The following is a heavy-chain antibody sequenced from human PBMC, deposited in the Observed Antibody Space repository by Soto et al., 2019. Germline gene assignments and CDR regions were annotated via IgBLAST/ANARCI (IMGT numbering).Heavy chain of an antibody. D-gene: IGHD2-21*02. Sequence: AETLTLTCSVSCGSVLGFHWTWVRQAPGKGLEWFAFLGHGGSTDYNHALYGRGAMSLDTSKNQISLQLRSVTATDAAVDDYSVVSPDTNCRGGDCPNWFDPWGHGTQVTVSS. CDR1: CGSVLGFH. CDR2: LGHGGST. CDR3: SVVSPDTNCRGGDCPNWFDP. V-gene: IGHV4-59*02. J-gene: IGHJ5*02.